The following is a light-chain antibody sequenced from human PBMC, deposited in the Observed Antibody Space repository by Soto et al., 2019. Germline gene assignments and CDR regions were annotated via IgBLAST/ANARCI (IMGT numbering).Light chain of an antibody. Sequence: EIVLTQSPATLSLSPGEGATLSCRASQSVSSYLAWYQQKPDQAPRLLIYDASNRATGIPARFSGSGSGTDFTLIISSLEPEDFAVYYCQRRSNWPVTFGLGTKVEV. J-gene: IGKJ1*01. CDR2: DAS. V-gene: IGKV3-11*01. CDR1: QSVSSY. CDR3: QRRSNWPVT.